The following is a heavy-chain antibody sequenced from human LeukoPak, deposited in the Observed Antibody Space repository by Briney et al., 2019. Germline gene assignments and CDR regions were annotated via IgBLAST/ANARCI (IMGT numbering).Heavy chain of an antibody. Sequence: SETLSLTCTVSGGSISDYSWSWIRQPPGKGLEWIGYMYYSGSTNHNPSLKSRVTISVDTSKNQFSLKLSSVTAPDTAVYYCARQMTTVTTGAWFDPWGQGTLVTVSS. CDR3: ARQMTTVTTGAWFDP. J-gene: IGHJ5*02. V-gene: IGHV4-59*08. CDR2: MYYSGST. D-gene: IGHD4-17*01. CDR1: GGSISDYS.